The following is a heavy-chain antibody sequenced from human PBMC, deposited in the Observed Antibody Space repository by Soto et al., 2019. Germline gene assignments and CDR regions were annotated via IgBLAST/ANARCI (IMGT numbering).Heavy chain of an antibody. CDR3: ARDLVSPGPYNDFWSGSF. J-gene: IGHJ4*02. CDR2: IFYTGST. V-gene: IGHV4-31*02. Sequence: WTWIRQHPWKGLELIGYIFYTGSTYYNPSLESRVTISVDTSKNTFSLRLKSVTAADTSVYYCARDLVSPGPYNDFWSGSFWGQGTLVTVSS. D-gene: IGHD3-3*01.